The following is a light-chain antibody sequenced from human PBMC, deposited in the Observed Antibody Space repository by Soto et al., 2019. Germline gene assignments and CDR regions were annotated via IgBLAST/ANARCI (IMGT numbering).Light chain of an antibody. CDR3: AVWDDSLSGVV. CDR2: SSN. Sequence: QSVLTQPPSASGTPGQRVTISCSGSSSNIGSNTINWYQQLPGTAPKLLIYSSNQRPSGVPDRFSGSKSGTSASLAISGLQSGDEADFYCAVWDDSLSGVVFGGGTKLTVL. J-gene: IGLJ2*01. V-gene: IGLV1-44*01. CDR1: SSNIGSNT.